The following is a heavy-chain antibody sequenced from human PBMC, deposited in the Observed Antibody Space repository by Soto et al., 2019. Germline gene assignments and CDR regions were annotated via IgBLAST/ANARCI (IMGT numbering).Heavy chain of an antibody. J-gene: IGHJ5*02. CDR3: AKTPDYDSSGYYSWFDL. Sequence: QVQLVQSGAEVKKPGASVKVSCKASGYTFSTPGITWVRQAPGQGLEWMGWISGYNGNTISAQKLQGTVTMTTETATTTAYMELGRLTSDDTAVYYCAKTPDYDSSGYYSWFDLRGQGTLVTVSS. D-gene: IGHD3-22*01. CDR2: ISGYNGNT. CDR1: GYTFSTPG. V-gene: IGHV1-18*01.